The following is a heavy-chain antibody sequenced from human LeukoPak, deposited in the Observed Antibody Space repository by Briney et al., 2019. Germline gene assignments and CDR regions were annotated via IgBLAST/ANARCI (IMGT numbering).Heavy chain of an antibody. V-gene: IGHV3-7*04. D-gene: IGHD1-7*01. CDR3: ARAAGTTRTFGY. J-gene: IGHJ4*02. Sequence: GGSQRLSXVASGFTFTSYWMGWVCQAPGKGLECVAHINEDGSEKYYVDSVKGRFTISRDNAKNSLYLQMNSLRVEDTAIYYCARAAGTTRTFGYWGQGALVTVSS. CDR2: INEDGSEK. CDR1: GFTFTSYW.